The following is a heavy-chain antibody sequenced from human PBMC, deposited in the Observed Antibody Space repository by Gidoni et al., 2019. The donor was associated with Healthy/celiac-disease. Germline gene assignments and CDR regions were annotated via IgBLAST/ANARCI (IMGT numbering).Heavy chain of an antibody. D-gene: IGHD6-13*01. V-gene: IGHV3-74*01. Sequence: EVQLVESGGGLVQPGGSLRLSCAASGFTFSSYWMQWVRQAPGKGLVWVSRINSDGSSTSYADSVKGRFTISRDNAKNTLYLQMNSLRAEDTAVYYCARVDGIAAAVIRYWGQGTLVTVSS. CDR3: ARVDGIAAAVIRY. CDR1: GFTFSSYW. CDR2: INSDGSST. J-gene: IGHJ4*02.